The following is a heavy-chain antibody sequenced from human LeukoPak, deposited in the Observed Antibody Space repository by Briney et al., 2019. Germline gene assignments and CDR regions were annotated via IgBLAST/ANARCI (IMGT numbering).Heavy chain of an antibody. CDR3: ARGFHGGNLDAFDI. CDR1: GGSINSGGYF. J-gene: IGHJ3*02. D-gene: IGHD4-23*01. Sequence: PSETLSLTCTVSGGSINSGGYFWSWIRQVPGKGLEWIGFVYYSGSTYYNPSLQSRVTISVDTSKNQFSLKLSSVTAADTAVYYCARGFHGGNLDAFDIWGQGTMVTVSS. V-gene: IGHV4-31*03. CDR2: VYYSGST.